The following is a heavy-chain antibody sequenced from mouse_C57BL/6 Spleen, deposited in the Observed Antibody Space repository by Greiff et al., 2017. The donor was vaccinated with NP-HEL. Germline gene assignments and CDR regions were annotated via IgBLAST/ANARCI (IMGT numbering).Heavy chain of an antibody. Sequence: QVQLQQSGPELVKPGASVKISCKASGYAFSSSWMNWVKQRPGKGLEWIGRIYPGDGDTNYNGKFKGKATLTADKSSSTAYMQLSSLTSEDSAVYFCARPGGSSPWFAYWGQGTLVTVSA. CDR3: ARPGGSSPWFAY. CDR2: IYPGDGDT. CDR1: GYAFSSSW. D-gene: IGHD1-1*01. V-gene: IGHV1-82*01. J-gene: IGHJ3*01.